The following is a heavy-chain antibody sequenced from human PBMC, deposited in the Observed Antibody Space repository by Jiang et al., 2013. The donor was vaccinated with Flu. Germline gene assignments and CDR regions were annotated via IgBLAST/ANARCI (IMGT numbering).Heavy chain of an antibody. Sequence: QLLESGAEVKKPGASVKVSCKASGYTFSTYDINWVRQATGQGLEWMGWINVNTGNSGYAQKFQGRVTMTRNTSISTAYLEVTGLRSEDTAVYYCARRGAMISGVLIYNYYGLDVWGQGTTVTVSS. CDR2: INVNTGNS. CDR1: GYTFSTYD. D-gene: IGHD3/OR15-3a*01. J-gene: IGHJ6*02. CDR3: ARRGAMISGVLIYNYYGLDV. V-gene: IGHV1-8*01.